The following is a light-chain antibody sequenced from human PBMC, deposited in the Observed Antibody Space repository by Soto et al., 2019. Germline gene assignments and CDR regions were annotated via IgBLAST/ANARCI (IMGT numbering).Light chain of an antibody. J-gene: IGLJ2*01. Sequence: QSALTQPASVSGSPGQSITLSCTGTSSDVGGYNYVSWYQQHPGKAPKLMIFGVSNRPSGVSNRFSGSKSGNTASLTISGLQADDEADYYCSSYSSSTTLVLFGGGTKVTVL. CDR2: GVS. CDR1: SSDVGGYNY. CDR3: SSYSSSTTLVL. V-gene: IGLV2-14*01.